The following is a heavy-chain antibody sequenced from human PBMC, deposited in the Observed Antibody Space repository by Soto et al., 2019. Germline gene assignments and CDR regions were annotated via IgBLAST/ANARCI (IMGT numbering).Heavy chain of an antibody. V-gene: IGHV3-73*01. D-gene: IGHD3-3*01. J-gene: IGHJ6*02. CDR1: GFTFSGSA. CDR2: IRSKANSYAT. CDR3: TRQDDFWSGYLRPNYGMDV. Sequence: GGSLRLSCAASGFTFSGSAMHWVRQASGKGLEWVGRIRSKANSYATAYAASVRGRFTISRDDSKNTAYLQMNSLKTEDTAVYYCTRQDDFWSGYLRPNYGMDVWGQGTTVTVSS.